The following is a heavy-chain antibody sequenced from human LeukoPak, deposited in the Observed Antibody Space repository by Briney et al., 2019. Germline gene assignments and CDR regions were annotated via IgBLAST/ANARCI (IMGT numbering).Heavy chain of an antibody. J-gene: IGHJ4*02. CDR1: GFTFSNYA. CDR3: AKVGSSSWYYFDS. CDR2: ISGSGSST. Sequence: GGSLRLSCAASGFTFSNYAMNWVRQAPGKGLEWVSAISGSGSSTYYADSVKGRFTISRDNSKNTLNLQMNSLRAEDTAVYYCAKVGSSSWYYFDSWGQGTLVTVSS. D-gene: IGHD6-13*01. V-gene: IGHV3-23*01.